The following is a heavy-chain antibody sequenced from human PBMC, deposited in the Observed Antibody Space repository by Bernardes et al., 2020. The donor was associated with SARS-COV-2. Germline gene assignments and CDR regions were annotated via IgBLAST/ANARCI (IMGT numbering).Heavy chain of an antibody. J-gene: IGHJ4*02. Sequence: VKVSCTASGYTFSDYYTHWLRQAPGQGLEWMGWISPKSGATNHAQKFQGRVTMTRDTSISTDYMELSRLRSDDTAVYYCARTFYYDRGGDSLFDYWGQGTPVTVSS. CDR3: ARTFYYDRGGDSLFDY. CDR1: GYTFSDYY. CDR2: ISPKSGAT. V-gene: IGHV1-2*02. D-gene: IGHD2-21*01.